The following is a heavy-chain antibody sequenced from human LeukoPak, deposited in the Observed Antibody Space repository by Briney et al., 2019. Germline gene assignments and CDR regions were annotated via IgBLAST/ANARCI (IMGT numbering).Heavy chain of an antibody. V-gene: IGHV3-74*01. Sequence: GGSLRLSCAASGFTFSTYWMHWVRQAPGKGLVRVSRIKSDGGTNYADSVKGRFTISRDNAKKTVSLQMNSLRPEDTGVYYCARAPSEIGGYYPEYFRHWGQGTLVTVSS. CDR2: IKSDGGT. D-gene: IGHD3-22*01. J-gene: IGHJ1*01. CDR3: ARAPSEIGGYYPEYFRH. CDR1: GFTFSTYW.